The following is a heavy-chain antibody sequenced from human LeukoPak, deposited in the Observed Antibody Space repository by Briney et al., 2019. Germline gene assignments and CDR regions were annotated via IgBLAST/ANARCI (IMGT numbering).Heavy chain of an antibody. CDR2: ISAYNGNT. CDR1: GYTFTNYG. CDR3: ARDYGGNSGWFDP. V-gene: IGHV1-18*01. J-gene: IGHJ5*02. Sequence: GASVKVSCKASGYTFTNYGISWMRQAPGQGPEWMGWISAYNGNTNYAQKLQGRVTMTTDTSTSTAYMELSSLRSDDTAVYFCARDYGGNSGWFDPWGQGTLVTVSS. D-gene: IGHD4-23*01.